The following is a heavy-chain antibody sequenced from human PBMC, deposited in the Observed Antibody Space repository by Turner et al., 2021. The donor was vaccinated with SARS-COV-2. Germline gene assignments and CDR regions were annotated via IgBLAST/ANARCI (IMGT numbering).Heavy chain of an antibody. V-gene: IGHV3-21*01. CDR2: MSSSSSYI. CDR1: GFTFSSYN. J-gene: IGHJ4*02. Sequence: EVQLVESGGGLVKPGGSLRLSCPASGFTFSSYNMNWVRQAPGKGLEWVSSMSSSSSYIYYADSVKGRFTKSRDNAKNSLYLQMNSLRAEDTAVYYCARDVWEYYYDSSGFDYWGQGTLVTVSS. CDR3: ARDVWEYYYDSSGFDY. D-gene: IGHD3-22*01.